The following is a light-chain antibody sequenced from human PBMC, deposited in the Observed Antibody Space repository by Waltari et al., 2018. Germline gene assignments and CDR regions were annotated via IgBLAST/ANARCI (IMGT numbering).Light chain of an antibody. Sequence: QSALTQPASVSGSPGQSITISCTGTTSDVGXXXXXXXTQQHPGKAPKLMIYEVSNRPQGVSNRLSGSKSGNTASLTISGLQAEDEADYYCSSYIGSSTLELFGGGTSLTVL. CDR2: EVS. CDR1: TSDVGXXXX. CDR3: SSYIGSSTLEL. J-gene: IGLJ2*01. V-gene: IGLV2-14*01.